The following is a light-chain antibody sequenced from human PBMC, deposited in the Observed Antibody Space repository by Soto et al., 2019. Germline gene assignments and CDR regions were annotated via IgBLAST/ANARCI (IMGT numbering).Light chain of an antibody. CDR2: GAS. CDR1: QSFRGL. Sequence: EVVLTQSPVTLSLSPGERATLSCRASQSFRGLLAWYQQKPGQAPRLLISGASRRATGIPDRFSGAGSGTDFTLTISGLEPADLGVYYCQQRHNWPITFGQGTRLEIK. CDR3: QQRHNWPIT. J-gene: IGKJ5*01. V-gene: IGKV3-11*01.